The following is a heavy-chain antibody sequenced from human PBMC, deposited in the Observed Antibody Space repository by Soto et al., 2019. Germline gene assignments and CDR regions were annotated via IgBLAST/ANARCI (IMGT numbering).Heavy chain of an antibody. Sequence: TRGLTLSGSGGVIRRSSYDGGWIRQPPGEGLGWIGSIYYSGSTYYNPSLKSRVTISVDTSKNQFSLKLSSVTAADTAVYYCASPYYYGSGSFPRKGPYGIDVWGQGTTVT. CDR1: GGVIRRSSYD. CDR3: ASPYYYGSGSFPRKGPYGIDV. D-gene: IGHD3-10*01. CDR2: IYYSGST. V-gene: IGHV4-39*01. J-gene: IGHJ6*02.